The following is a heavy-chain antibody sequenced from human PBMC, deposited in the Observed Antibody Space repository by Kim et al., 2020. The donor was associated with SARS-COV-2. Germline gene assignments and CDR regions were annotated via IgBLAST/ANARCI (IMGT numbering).Heavy chain of an antibody. J-gene: IGHJ5*01. D-gene: IGHD6-13*01. V-gene: IGHV1-69*02. CDR2: VVPFLDIT. CDR3: ARDPGGLAAGTLDT. Sequence: ASVKVSCKASGDTFDSYTFDWVRQAPGQGLEWMGRVVPFLDITNYAQKFHGRLTITADKSTVTIYMELRRLTFDDTAIYYCARDPGGLAAGTLDTWGHGTLLSVSS. CDR1: GDTFDSYT.